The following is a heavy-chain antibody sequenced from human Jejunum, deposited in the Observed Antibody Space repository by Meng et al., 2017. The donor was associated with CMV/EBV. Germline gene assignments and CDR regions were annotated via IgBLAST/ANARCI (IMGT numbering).Heavy chain of an antibody. Sequence: TFSGYWMTWVRTVPGRGLEWVATIKQDGSEKDYGGSVKGRFTISRDNANNSLSLQLNYPRVEDTAIYYCARVERSDDSRYRPFDYWGQGSLVTVSS. V-gene: IGHV3-7*01. CDR3: ARVERSDDSRYRPFDY. J-gene: IGHJ4*02. D-gene: IGHD3-16*01. CDR2: IKQDGSEK. CDR1: TFSGYW.